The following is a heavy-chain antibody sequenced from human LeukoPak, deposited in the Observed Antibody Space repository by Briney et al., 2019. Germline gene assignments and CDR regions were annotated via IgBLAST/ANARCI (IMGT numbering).Heavy chain of an antibody. J-gene: IGHJ6*03. CDR2: MNPNSGNT. Sequence: GASVKVSCKASGYTFTSYGISWVRQATGQGLEWMGWMNPNSGNTGYAQKFQGRVTMTRNTSISTAYMELSSLRSEDTAVYYCARGVITMIVVVKYYYYMDVWGKGTTVTVSS. D-gene: IGHD3-22*01. V-gene: IGHV1-8*02. CDR1: GYTFTSYG. CDR3: ARGVITMIVVVKYYYYMDV.